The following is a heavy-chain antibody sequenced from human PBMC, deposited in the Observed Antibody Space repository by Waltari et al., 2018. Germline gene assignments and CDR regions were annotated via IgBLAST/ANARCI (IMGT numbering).Heavy chain of an antibody. CDR1: GFTFSSYS. D-gene: IGHD6-19*01. V-gene: IGHV3-48*04. Sequence: EVQLVESGGGLVQPGGSLRLSCAASGFTFSSYSMNWVRQAPGKGLEWVSYISSSSSTIYYADSVKGRFTISRDNAKNSLYLQMNSLRAEDTAVYYCAREMAVAGKGNDYWGQGTLVTVSS. J-gene: IGHJ4*02. CDR3: AREMAVAGKGNDY. CDR2: ISSSSSTI.